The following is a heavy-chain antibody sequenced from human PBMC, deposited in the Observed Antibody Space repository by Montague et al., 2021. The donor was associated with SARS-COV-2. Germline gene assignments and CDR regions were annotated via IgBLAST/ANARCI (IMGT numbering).Heavy chain of an antibody. CDR3: ARDMRVYYYDSSGYYYYYGMDV. Sequence: SLRLSCAASGFTFSDYYMSWIRQAPGKGLEWVSYISSSSSYTNYADSVKGRFTISRDNAKNPLYLQMNSLRAEDTAVYYCARDMRVYYYDSSGYYYYYGMDVWGQGTTVTVSS. CDR1: GFTFSDYY. D-gene: IGHD3-22*01. CDR2: ISSSSSYT. J-gene: IGHJ6*02. V-gene: IGHV3-11*05.